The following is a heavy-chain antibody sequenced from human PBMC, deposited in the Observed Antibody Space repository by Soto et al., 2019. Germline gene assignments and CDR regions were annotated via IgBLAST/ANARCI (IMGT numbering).Heavy chain of an antibody. CDR2: INPGNGDT. CDR1: GYSFTKYG. Sequence: ASVKVSCKTSGYSFTKYGLHWVRQAPGQRLEWMGWINPGNGDTKYSQKFQGRVTITRDTSATTAYMELSSLRSEDSAVFYCARTDCSSTSCYNYYYYGMDVWGQGTTVTVYS. V-gene: IGHV1-3*01. J-gene: IGHJ6*02. CDR3: ARTDCSSTSCYNYYYYGMDV. D-gene: IGHD2-2*01.